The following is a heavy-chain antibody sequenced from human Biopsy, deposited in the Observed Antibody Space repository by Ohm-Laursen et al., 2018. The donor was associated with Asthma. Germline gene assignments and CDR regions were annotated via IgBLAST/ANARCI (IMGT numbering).Heavy chain of an antibody. J-gene: IGHJ4*02. V-gene: IGHV5-51*01. CDR3: ARLAYGSGSFFDF. CDR2: IFPGDSDT. CDR1: GYIFTSYW. D-gene: IGHD3-10*01. Sequence: ESLRISCNASGYIFTSYWIGWVRQMPGKGLEWMGIIFPGDSDTIYSPSFQGQVTISADKSISTAYLQWSSLMASDTAIYYCARLAYGSGSFFDFWGQGTLVTVAS.